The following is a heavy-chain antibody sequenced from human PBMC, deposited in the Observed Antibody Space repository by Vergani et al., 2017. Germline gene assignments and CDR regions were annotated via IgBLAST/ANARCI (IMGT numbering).Heavy chain of an antibody. CDR1: VGTSISYA. J-gene: IGHJ4*02. D-gene: IGHD2-21*01. CDR3: ADLCGDDGFSPF. Sequence: QVQLVDSGGGVVQPGGSLRLSCGASVGTSISYASLWVRQAPGKGLGWVASIRSDESRRNYGDSMEGPFTISGDNSKNTLYLKINSLRAEDTAFYYCADLCGDDGFSPFWGQGTLVTVSS. CDR2: IRSDESRR. V-gene: IGHV3-30*02.